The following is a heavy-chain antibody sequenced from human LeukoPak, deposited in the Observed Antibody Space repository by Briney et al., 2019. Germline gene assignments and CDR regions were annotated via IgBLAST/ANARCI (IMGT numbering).Heavy chain of an antibody. D-gene: IGHD4-17*01. Sequence: GGSLRLSCAASGFTFSNAWMSWVRQAPGKGLEWVGRIKSKTYGGTTDYAAPVKGRFTISRDDSKNTLYLQMNSLKTEDTAVYYCATEISTTVASDYWGQGTLVTVSS. V-gene: IGHV3-15*01. J-gene: IGHJ4*02. CDR3: ATEISTTVASDY. CDR1: GFTFSNAW. CDR2: IKSKTYGGTT.